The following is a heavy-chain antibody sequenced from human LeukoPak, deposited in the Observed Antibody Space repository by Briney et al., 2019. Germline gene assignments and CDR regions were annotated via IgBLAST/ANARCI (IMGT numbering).Heavy chain of an antibody. D-gene: IGHD5-18*01. CDR2: IIPIFGTA. CDR3: AGSPSKMDTAPVGTYIPTD. Sequence: GASVEVSCKASGGTFSSYAISWVRQAPGQGLEWMGGIIPIFGTANYAQKFQGRVTITADESTSTAYMELSSLRSEDTAVYYCAGSPSKMDTAPVGTYIPTDWGQGTLVTVSS. CDR1: GGTFSSYA. J-gene: IGHJ4*02. V-gene: IGHV1-69*13.